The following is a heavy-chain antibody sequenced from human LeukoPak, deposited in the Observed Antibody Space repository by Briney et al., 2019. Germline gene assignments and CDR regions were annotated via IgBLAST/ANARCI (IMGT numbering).Heavy chain of an antibody. CDR2: TRNKANSYST. J-gene: IGHJ4*02. CDR3: ARVAMLRGAWSFDY. V-gene: IGHV3-72*01. CDR1: GFTFSRNA. Sequence: GGSLRLSCAASGFTFSRNAMSWVRQAPGKGLEWVGRTRNKANSYSTEYAASVKGRFTISRDDSKNSLYLEMNSLKIEDTAVYYCARVAMLRGAWSFDYWGQGTLVTVSS. D-gene: IGHD3-10*01.